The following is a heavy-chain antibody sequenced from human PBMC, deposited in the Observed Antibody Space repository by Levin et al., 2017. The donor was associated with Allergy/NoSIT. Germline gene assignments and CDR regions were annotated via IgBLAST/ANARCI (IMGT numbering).Heavy chain of an antibody. D-gene: IGHD3-10*02. CDR2: ISSSSSTI. J-gene: IGHJ4*02. CDR3: ARGEAMIGY. Sequence: AGGSLRLSCAASGFTFSSYSMNWVRQAPGKGLEWVSYISSSSSTIYYADSVKGRFTISRDNAKNSLYLQMNSLRAEDTAVYYCARGEAMIGYWGQGTLVTVSS. CDR1: GFTFSSYS. V-gene: IGHV3-48*01.